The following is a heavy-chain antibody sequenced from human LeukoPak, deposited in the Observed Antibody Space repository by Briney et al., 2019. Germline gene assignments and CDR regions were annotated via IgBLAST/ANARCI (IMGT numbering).Heavy chain of an antibody. V-gene: IGHV1-46*01. J-gene: IGHJ4*02. CDR3: ARDLGFNYDSSGYYDFDY. Sequence: ASVKVSCKXSGYTFTSHYMHWVRQAPGQGLEWMGIINPSGGSTSYAQKFQGRVTMTRDTSTSTVYMELSSLRSEDTAVYYCARDLGFNYDSSGYYDFDYWGQGTLVTVSS. CDR2: INPSGGST. CDR1: GYTFTSHY. D-gene: IGHD3-22*01.